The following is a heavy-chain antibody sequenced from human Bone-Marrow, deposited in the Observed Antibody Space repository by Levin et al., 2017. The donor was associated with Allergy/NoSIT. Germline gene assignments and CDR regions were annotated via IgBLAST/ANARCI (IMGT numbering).Heavy chain of an antibody. Sequence: GGSLRLSCAASGFTFSSYGMHWVRQAPGKGLEWVAVISYDGSNKYYADSVKGRFTISRDNSKNTLYLQMNSLRAEDTAVYDCAKKAQWLVQRDAFDIWGQGTMVTVSS. CDR3: AKKAQWLVQRDAFDI. J-gene: IGHJ3*02. V-gene: IGHV3-30*18. D-gene: IGHD6-19*01. CDR2: ISYDGSNK. CDR1: GFTFSSYG.